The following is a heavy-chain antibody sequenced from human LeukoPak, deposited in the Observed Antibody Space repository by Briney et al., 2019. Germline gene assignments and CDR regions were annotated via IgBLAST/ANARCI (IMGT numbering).Heavy chain of an antibody. CDR2: ITGSGGNT. Sequence: GASLRLSCAASGFTFSNYAMSWVRQAPGKGLEWVSAITGSGGNTYYADSVKGRFTISRDNSKNTLYLQMNSLRAEDTAVYYCAKWGDYDVLTGYYVSDYWGQGTLATVSS. D-gene: IGHD3-9*01. CDR3: AKWGDYDVLTGYYVSDY. CDR1: GFTFSNYA. V-gene: IGHV3-23*01. J-gene: IGHJ4*02.